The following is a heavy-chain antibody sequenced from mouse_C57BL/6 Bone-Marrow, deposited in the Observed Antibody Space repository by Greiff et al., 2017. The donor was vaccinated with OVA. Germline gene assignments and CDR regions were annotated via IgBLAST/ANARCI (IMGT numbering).Heavy chain of an antibody. CDR3: ARGRYYGSST. J-gene: IGHJ4*01. V-gene: IGHV1-81*01. CDR2: IYPRSGNT. D-gene: IGHD1-1*01. Sequence: VQLQPSGAELARPGASVKLSCKASGYTFTSYGISWVKQRTGQGLEWIGEIYPRSGNTYYNEKFKGKATLTADKSSSTAYMELRSLTSEDSAVYFCARGRYYGSSTWGQGTSVTVSS. CDR1: GYTFTSYG.